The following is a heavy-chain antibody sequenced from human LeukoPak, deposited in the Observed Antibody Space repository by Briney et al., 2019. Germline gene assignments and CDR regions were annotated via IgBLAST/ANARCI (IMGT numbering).Heavy chain of an antibody. J-gene: IGHJ3*02. V-gene: IGHV3-21*01. CDR3: ARGKSQSDAFDI. Sequence: GGSLRLSRAASGFTFSSYSMSWVRQAPGKGLEWVSSISSSSSYIYYADSVKGRFTISRDNAKNSLYLQMNSLRAEDTAVYYCARGKSQSDAFDIWGQGTMVTVSS. CDR1: GFTFSSYS. CDR2: ISSSSSYI.